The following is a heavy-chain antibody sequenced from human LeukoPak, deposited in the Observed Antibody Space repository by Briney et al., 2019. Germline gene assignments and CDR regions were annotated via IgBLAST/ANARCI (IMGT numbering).Heavy chain of an antibody. D-gene: IGHD6-13*01. Sequence: GGSLRLSCAASGFTFSSYAMTWVRQAPGKGLEWVSAIGGSGGSTYFADSVKGRFTVSRDNSKDTLYLQMNRLRAEDTAVYYCAKDHQGYWADSFDYWGQGTLVTVSS. CDR3: AKDHQGYWADSFDY. CDR1: GFTFSSYA. J-gene: IGHJ4*02. CDR2: IGGSGGST. V-gene: IGHV3-23*01.